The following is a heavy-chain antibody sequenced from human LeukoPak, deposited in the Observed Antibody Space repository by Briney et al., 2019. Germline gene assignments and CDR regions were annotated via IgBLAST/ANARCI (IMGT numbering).Heavy chain of an antibody. CDR3: AKDVSWLLGYCSSTNCFDDY. CDR2: ISDSGGST. D-gene: IGHD2-2*01. V-gene: IGHV3-23*01. J-gene: IGHJ4*02. Sequence: GGSLRLSCAASGCTFSSYAMSWVRQAPGKGLEWVSAISDSGGSTYYADSVKGRFTISRDNSKNTLYLQMNSLRAEDTAVYYCAKDVSWLLGYCSSTNCFDDYWGQGTLVTVSS. CDR1: GCTFSSYA.